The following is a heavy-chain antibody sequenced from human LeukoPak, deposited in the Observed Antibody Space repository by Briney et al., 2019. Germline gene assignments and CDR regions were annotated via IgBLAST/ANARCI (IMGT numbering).Heavy chain of an antibody. J-gene: IGHJ4*02. CDR2: ISSSGSTI. V-gene: IGHV3-11*01. CDR1: GFTFSDYY. Sequence: PGGSLRLSCAASGFTFSDYYMSWIRQAPGKGLEWVSYISSSGSTIYYADSVKGRFTISRDNAKNSLYLQMNSLRAEDTAVCYCARVPYCGGDCSYYFDYWGQGTLVTVSS. CDR3: ARVPYCGGDCSYYFDY. D-gene: IGHD2-21*02.